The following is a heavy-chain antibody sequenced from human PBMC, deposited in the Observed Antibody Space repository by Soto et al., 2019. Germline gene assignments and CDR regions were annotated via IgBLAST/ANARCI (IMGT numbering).Heavy chain of an antibody. V-gene: IGHV3-21*01. CDR2: ISSSSSYI. CDR1: GFTFSSYS. J-gene: IGHJ4*02. CDR3: ARVGAVAGTPFDY. Sequence: VQLVESGGGLVKPGGSLRLSCAASGFTFSSYSMNWVRQAPGKGLEWVSSISSSSSYIYYADSVKGRFTISRDNAKNSLYLQMNSLRAEDTAVYYCARVGAVAGTPFDYWGQGTLVTVSS. D-gene: IGHD6-19*01.